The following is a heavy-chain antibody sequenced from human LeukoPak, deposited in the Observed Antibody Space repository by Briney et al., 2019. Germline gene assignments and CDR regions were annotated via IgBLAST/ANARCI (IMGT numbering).Heavy chain of an antibody. CDR2: IYYSGST. CDR1: GAPISIGFYY. D-gene: IGHD4-11*01. J-gene: IGHJ4*02. V-gene: IGHV4-31*03. CDR3: ARGPYRNSFDY. Sequence: PSQTLSLTCTVSGAPISIGFYYWSWIRQHPGKGLEWIGYIYYSGSTYYNPSLKSRVTMSVDTSKNQFSLKLSSVTAADTAVYYCARGPYRNSFDYRGQGTLVTVSS.